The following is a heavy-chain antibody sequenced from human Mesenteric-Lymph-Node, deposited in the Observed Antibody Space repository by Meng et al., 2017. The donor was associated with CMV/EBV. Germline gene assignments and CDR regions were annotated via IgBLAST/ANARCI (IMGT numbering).Heavy chain of an antibody. CDR2: INQDGSEK. D-gene: IGHD4-23*01. Sequence: GESLKISCAASEFTFSNYWMTWVRQAPGKGLEWVANINQDGSEKYYVDSVKGRFTISRDNAKNSLYMQMNNLRTEDTAVYYCARDVDYGGNRAMGAFDIWGQGTMVTVSS. CDR3: ARDVDYGGNRAMGAFDI. CDR1: EFTFSNYW. V-gene: IGHV3-7*01. J-gene: IGHJ3*02.